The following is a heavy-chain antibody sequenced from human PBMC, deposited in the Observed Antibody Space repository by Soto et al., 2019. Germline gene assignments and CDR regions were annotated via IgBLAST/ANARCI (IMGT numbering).Heavy chain of an antibody. CDR3: ARGEYDSSGSNFDY. CDR2: IYYSGST. CDR1: GGSIGSYY. J-gene: IGHJ4*02. V-gene: IGHV4-59*01. D-gene: IGHD3-22*01. Sequence: SETLSLTCTVSGGSIGSYYWSWIRQPPGKGLEWIGYIYYSGSTNYNPSLKSRVTISVDTSKNQFSLKLSSVTAADTAVYYCARGEYDSSGSNFDYWGQGTLVTVSS.